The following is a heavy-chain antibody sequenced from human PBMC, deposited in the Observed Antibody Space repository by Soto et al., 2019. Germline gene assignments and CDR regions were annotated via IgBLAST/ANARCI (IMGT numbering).Heavy chain of an antibody. CDR2: IVGRGDVT. CDR1: GFNFSDYA. V-gene: IGHV3-23*01. Sequence: EVHLLESGGGLVQPGGSLRLSCAASGFNFSDYAMSWVRQAPGKGLEWVSAIVGRGDVTYYADSVKGRFSISRDNSKNTLYLQMNSLSADDTAVYYCVRHDSGGCYCLDYWGQGTLVTVSS. D-gene: IGHD3-22*01. CDR3: VRHDSGGCYCLDY. J-gene: IGHJ4*02.